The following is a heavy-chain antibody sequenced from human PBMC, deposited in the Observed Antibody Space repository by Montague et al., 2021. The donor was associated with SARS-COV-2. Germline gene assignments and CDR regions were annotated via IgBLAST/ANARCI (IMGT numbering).Heavy chain of an antibody. V-gene: IGHV4-61*02. Sequence: TLSLTCTVSGASISTGIHYWSWIRQPAGKGLEWIGRIRTTGHTDYNSSLESRVFMSVDTSTNQFSLSLTSVTAADTAVYLCARFGSGTLEFDLWGQGTLVTVSP. J-gene: IGHJ4*02. CDR3: ARFGSGTLEFDL. D-gene: IGHD1-26*01. CDR2: IRTTGHT. CDR1: GASISTGIHY.